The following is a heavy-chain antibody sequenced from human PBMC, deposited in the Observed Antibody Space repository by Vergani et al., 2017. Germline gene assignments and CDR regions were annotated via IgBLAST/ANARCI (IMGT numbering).Heavy chain of an antibody. CDR2: INPNSGGT. CDR3: ARVLHVTGQSYYYYGMDV. CDR1: GYTFTGYY. V-gene: IGHV1-2*02. J-gene: IGHJ6*02. Sequence: QVQLVQSGAEVKKPGASVKVSCKASGYTFTGYYMHWVRQAPGQGLEWMGWINPNSGGTNYAKKFQGRVTMTRDTSISTAYMELSRLRSDDTAVYYCARVLHVTGQSYYYYGMDVWGQGTTVTVSS. D-gene: IGHD2-21*02.